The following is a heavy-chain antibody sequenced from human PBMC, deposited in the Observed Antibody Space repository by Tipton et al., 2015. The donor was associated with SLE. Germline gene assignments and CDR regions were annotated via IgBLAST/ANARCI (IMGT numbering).Heavy chain of an antibody. CDR1: GGSISSSSYY. D-gene: IGHD6-13*01. J-gene: IGHJ5*02. Sequence: TLSLTCTVSGGSISSSSYYWGWIRQPPGKGLEWIGSIYCSGSTYYNPSLKSRITISVDTSKNQFSLKLSSVTAADTAVYYCASSNGYSSSWYGPYIWFDPWGQGTLVTVSS. V-gene: IGHV4-39*07. CDR3: ASSNGYSSSWYGPYIWFDP. CDR2: IYCSGST.